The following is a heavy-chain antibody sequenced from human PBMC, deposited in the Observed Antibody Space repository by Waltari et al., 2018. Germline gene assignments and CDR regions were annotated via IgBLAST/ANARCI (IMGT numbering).Heavy chain of an antibody. CDR3: ARRKSGRYFDL. D-gene: IGHD6-25*01. CDR1: GYTFTELS. J-gene: IGHJ2*01. V-gene: IGHV1-24*01. CDR2: VDPVYGEI. Sequence: VQLVQSGAEVKKPGASVKVSCKVSGYTFTELSMHWVRQAPGKGLEWMGGVDPVYGEIIHAEKFQGRVTMTEDTSTDTAYMELSSLRSEDTVVYYCARRKSGRYFDLWGPGTPITISS.